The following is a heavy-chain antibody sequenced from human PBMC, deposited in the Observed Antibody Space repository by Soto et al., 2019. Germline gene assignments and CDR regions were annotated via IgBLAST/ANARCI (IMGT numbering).Heavy chain of an antibody. V-gene: IGHV2-5*02. CDR1: GFSLSTSGVA. D-gene: IGHD6-19*01. J-gene: IGHJ5*02. CDR2: IYWDDDK. Sequence: QITLKESGPPLVKPTQPLTLTCTFSGFSLSTSGVAVGWIRQPPGKALEWLALIYWDDDKRYSPSLRSRLNITKDTSKNQVVLTMTNMDPVDTATYYCAHRRAVAATRGWFDPWGQGTLVTVSS. CDR3: AHRRAVAATRGWFDP.